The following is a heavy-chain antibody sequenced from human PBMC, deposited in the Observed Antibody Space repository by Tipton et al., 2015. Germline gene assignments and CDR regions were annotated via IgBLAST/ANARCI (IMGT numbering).Heavy chain of an antibody. CDR2: IYYSGNT. CDR1: GDSISSNGFY. V-gene: IGHV4-39*07. Sequence: TLSLTCTVSGDSISSNGFYWGWIRQPPGKGLEWIGSIYYSGNTYYNPSLKSRVTVSVDTSKNQFSLNLSSLTAADTAVYYCARLGGYSSSWSFFDYWGQGTLVRVSS. D-gene: IGHD6-13*01. CDR3: ARLGGYSSSWSFFDY. J-gene: IGHJ4*02.